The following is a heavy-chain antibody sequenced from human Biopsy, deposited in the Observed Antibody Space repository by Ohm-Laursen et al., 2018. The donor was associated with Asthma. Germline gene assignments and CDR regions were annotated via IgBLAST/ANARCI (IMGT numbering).Heavy chain of an antibody. CDR2: IYSGGTS. V-gene: IGHV3-53*01. J-gene: IGHJ4*02. CDR3: ARGVSSNWSHYYFDY. CDR1: GFAVSRDY. Sequence: SLRLSCTSTGFAVSRDYMFWVRQAPGKGLGWVSDIYSGGTSHTADSVRGRFTISRDYSKNTLYLQMHSLRAEDTAVYYCARGVSSNWSHYYFDYWGQGTLVTVSS. D-gene: IGHD2-2*01.